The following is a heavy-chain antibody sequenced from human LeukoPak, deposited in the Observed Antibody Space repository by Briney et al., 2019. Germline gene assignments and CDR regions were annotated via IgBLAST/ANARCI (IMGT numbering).Heavy chain of an antibody. V-gene: IGHV3-21*01. CDR3: APSVGNSAWYFDL. CDR1: GLTFSTYW. J-gene: IGHJ2*01. Sequence: PGGSLRLSCAASGLTFSTYWMHWVRQAPGKGLKWVSSISPSSRHIYYGDSVKGRFTISRDNAKNSLYLQMNSLRAEDTAVYYCAPSVGNSAWYFDLWGRGTLVTVSS. CDR2: ISPSSRHI. D-gene: IGHD4-23*01.